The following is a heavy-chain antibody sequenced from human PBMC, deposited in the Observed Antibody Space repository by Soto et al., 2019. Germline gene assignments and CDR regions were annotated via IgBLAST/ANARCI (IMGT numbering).Heavy chain of an antibody. D-gene: IGHD6-6*01. CDR2: IKQDGSEK. CDR1: GFTFSSYW. J-gene: IGHJ4*02. V-gene: IGHV3-7*01. Sequence: EVQLVESGGGLVQPGGSLRLSCAASGFTFSSYWMSWVRQAPGKGLEWVANIKQDGSEKYYVDSVKGRFTISRDNAKNSLYLQMNSMRAADKAVYYCATYVEYSSSTYFDFWGQGTLVTVSS. CDR3: ATYVEYSSSTYFDF.